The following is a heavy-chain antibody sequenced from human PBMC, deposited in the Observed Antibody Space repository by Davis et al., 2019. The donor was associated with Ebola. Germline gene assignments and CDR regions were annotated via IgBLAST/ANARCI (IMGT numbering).Heavy chain of an antibody. V-gene: IGHV4-59*01. CDR3: ARMAWSGSSNYYGMDV. J-gene: IGHJ6*02. Sequence: PSETLSLTCTVSGGSISSYYWSWIRQPPGKGLEWIGYIYYSGSTNYNPSLKSRVTISVDTSKNQFSLKLSSVTAADTAVYYCARMAWSGSSNYYGMDVWGQGTTVTVSS. D-gene: IGHD3-3*01. CDR1: GGSISSYY. CDR2: IYYSGST.